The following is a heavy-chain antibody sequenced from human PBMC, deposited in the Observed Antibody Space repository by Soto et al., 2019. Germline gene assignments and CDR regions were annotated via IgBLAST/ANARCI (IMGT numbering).Heavy chain of an antibody. D-gene: IGHD3-10*01. J-gene: IGHJ4*02. CDR2: SYHSGST. Sequence: QVQLQESGPGLVKPSGPLSPTCAVSGGSISSSNWWSWVRQPPGNGLQWIGESYHSGSTNYIPSRKRRVTISGDKSRNQFSLKLSSVTAADPAVYYCARRWGEGRVDCWGQGTLVTVSS. CDR3: ARRWGEGRVDC. CDR1: GGSISSSNW. V-gene: IGHV4-4*02.